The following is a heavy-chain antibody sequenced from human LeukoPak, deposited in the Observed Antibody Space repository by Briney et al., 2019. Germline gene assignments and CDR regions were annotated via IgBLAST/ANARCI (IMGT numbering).Heavy chain of an antibody. CDR2: ISGSGVNT. D-gene: IGHD4-11*01. Sequence: GGSLRLSCAASGFTFSTYAMSWVRQAPGKGLEWVSAISGSGVNTYYADSVKGRFTISRDNSKNTLYLQMNSLRAEDTAVYYCARDTSRGFQYYFDYWGQGTLVTVSS. CDR1: GFTFSTYA. J-gene: IGHJ4*02. V-gene: IGHV3-23*01. CDR3: ARDTSRGFQYYFDY.